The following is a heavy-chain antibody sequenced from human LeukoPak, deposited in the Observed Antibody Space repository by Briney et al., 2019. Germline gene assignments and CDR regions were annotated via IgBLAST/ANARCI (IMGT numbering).Heavy chain of an antibody. D-gene: IGHD1-26*01. CDR3: ARARISGSYFFNDAFDI. Sequence: GGSLRLSCAASGFTFDDYGMSWVRQAPGKGLEWVSGINWNGGSTGYADSVKGRFTISRDNAKNSLYLQMNSLRAEDTALYHCARARISGSYFFNDAFDIWGQGTMVTVSS. V-gene: IGHV3-20*01. CDR1: GFTFDDYG. CDR2: INWNGGST. J-gene: IGHJ3*02.